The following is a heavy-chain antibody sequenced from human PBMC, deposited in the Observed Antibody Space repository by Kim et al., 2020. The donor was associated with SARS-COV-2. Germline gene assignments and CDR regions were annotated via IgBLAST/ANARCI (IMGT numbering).Heavy chain of an antibody. CDR2: INPSGGST. D-gene: IGHD1-26*01. CDR1: GYTFTSYY. Sequence: ASVKVSCKASGYTFTSYYMHWVRQAPGQGLEWMGIINPSGGSTSYAQKFQGRVTMTRDTYTSTVYMELSSLRSEDTAVYYCARDTGELGAYFQHWGQGTLVTVSS. CDR3: ARDTGELGAYFQH. J-gene: IGHJ1*01. V-gene: IGHV1-46*01.